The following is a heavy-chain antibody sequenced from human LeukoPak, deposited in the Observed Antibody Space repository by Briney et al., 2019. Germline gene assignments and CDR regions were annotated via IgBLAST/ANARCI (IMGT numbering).Heavy chain of an antibody. J-gene: IGHJ4*02. Sequence: SETLSLTCAVYGGSFSGYYWSWIRQPPGKGLEWIGEINHSRSTNYNPSLKSRVTISVDTSKNQFSLKLSSVTAADTAVYYCARSQNYYGSGDYWSQGTLVTVSS. CDR1: GGSFSGYY. D-gene: IGHD3-10*01. CDR2: INHSRST. V-gene: IGHV4-34*01. CDR3: ARSQNYYGSGDY.